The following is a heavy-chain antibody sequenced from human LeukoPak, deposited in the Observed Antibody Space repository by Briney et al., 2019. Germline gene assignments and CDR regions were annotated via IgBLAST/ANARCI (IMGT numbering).Heavy chain of an antibody. Sequence: GGSLRLSCAASGFTFDDYAMHWVRQAPGKGLEWVSGISWNSGSIGYADSVKGRFTISRDNAKNSLYLQMNSLRAEDTALYYCAKGIGSSSWMGFDYWGQGTLVTVSS. CDR1: GFTFDDYA. J-gene: IGHJ4*02. V-gene: IGHV3-9*01. CDR2: ISWNSGSI. D-gene: IGHD6-13*01. CDR3: AKGIGSSSWMGFDY.